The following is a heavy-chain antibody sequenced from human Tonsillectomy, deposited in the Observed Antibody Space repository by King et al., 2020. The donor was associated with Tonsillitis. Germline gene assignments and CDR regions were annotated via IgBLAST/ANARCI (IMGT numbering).Heavy chain of an antibody. CDR2: ISSNGGST. D-gene: IGHD3-22*01. CDR3: AKPGDSSCYYYDYFDY. CDR1: GFTFSSYA. Sequence: VQLVESGGGLVQPGGSLRLSCSASGFTFSSYAMHWVRQAPGKGLEYVSAISSNGGSTYYADSVKGRFTISRDNSKNTLYLQMSSLRAEDTAVYYCAKPGDSSCYYYDYFDYWGQGTLVTVSS. J-gene: IGHJ4*02. V-gene: IGHV3-64D*06.